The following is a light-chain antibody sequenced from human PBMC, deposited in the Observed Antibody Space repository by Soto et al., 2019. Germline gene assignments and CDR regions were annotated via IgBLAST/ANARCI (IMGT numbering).Light chain of an antibody. Sequence: EVVMTQSPAILSVSPGERVALSFRASQSVSINLAWIQQKPGQGPRLLIIGASTRATGVPDRFSGSGSGTEFTLTISSLEPEDFAFYFCQQRSHWPTFGQGTKVDIK. J-gene: IGKJ1*01. CDR2: GAS. CDR1: QSVSIN. CDR3: QQRSHWPT. V-gene: IGKV3-11*01.